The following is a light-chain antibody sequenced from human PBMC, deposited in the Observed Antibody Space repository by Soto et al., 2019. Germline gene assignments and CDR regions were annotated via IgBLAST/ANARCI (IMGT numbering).Light chain of an antibody. CDR3: LQYYDVPFT. V-gene: IGKV1-33*01. CDR2: DAS. CDR1: QDIDKY. Sequence: DIQMTQSPSSLSASVGDRVTITCQASQDIDKYLNWYQQKPGKVPKLLIYDASNLQTGVPSRFTGRRSGTEFTFTISSLQPEDIATYFCLQYYDVPFTFGGGTKVEVE. J-gene: IGKJ4*01.